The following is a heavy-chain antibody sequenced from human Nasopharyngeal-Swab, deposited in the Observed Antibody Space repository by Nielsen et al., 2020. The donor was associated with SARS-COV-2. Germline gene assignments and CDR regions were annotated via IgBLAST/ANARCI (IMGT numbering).Heavy chain of an antibody. J-gene: IGHJ3*02. CDR3: ANLLSGWYEGNAFDI. D-gene: IGHD6-19*01. CDR2: ISWNSGSI. CDR1: GFTFDDYA. V-gene: IGHV3-9*01. Sequence: SLKISCAASGFTFDDYAMHWVRQAPGKGLEWVSGISWNSGSIGYADSVKGRFTISRDNAKNSLYLQMSSLRAEDTALYYCANLLSGWYEGNAFDIWGQGTMVTVSS.